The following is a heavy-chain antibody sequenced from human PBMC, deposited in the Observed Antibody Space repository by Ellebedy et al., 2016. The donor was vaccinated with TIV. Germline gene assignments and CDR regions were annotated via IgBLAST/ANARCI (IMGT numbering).Heavy chain of an antibody. V-gene: IGHV3-30-3*01. CDR3: AREYYYDRSASPSFYFDY. J-gene: IGHJ4*02. CDR2: ISHDGSKT. D-gene: IGHD3-22*01. Sequence: GGSLRLSXAASGFTFSSYVIHWVRQAPGKELEWVAVISHDGSKTYYTDSVKGRFTISRDDSKNTLYLQMNSLRVEDTAVYYCAREYYYDRSASPSFYFDYWGQGTLVTVSS. CDR1: GFTFSSYV.